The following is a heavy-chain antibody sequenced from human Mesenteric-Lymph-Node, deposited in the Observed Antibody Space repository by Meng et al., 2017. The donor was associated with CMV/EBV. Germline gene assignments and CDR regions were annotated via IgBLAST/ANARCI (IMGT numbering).Heavy chain of an antibody. V-gene: IGHV4-59*01. D-gene: IGHD6-6*01. Sequence: SETLSLTCTVSGGSISSYYWSWIRQPPGKGLEWIGYIYYSGSTNYNPSLKSRVTISVDTSKNQFSLKLSSVTAADTAVYYCARGSRYSSPSGGGVDDYWGQGTLVTVSS. CDR3: ARGSRYSSPSGGGVDDY. CDR2: IYYSGST. CDR1: GGSISSYY. J-gene: IGHJ4*02.